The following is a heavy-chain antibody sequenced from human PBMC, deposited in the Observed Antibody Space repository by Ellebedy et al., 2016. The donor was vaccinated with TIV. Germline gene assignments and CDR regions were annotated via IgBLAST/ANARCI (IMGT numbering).Heavy chain of an antibody. CDR1: GFTFSSYA. CDR2: ISGSGGST. V-gene: IGHV3-23*01. J-gene: IGHJ4*02. D-gene: IGHD5-24*01. CDR3: ARDGPPEDGYKGGAGFDY. Sequence: PGGSLRLSCAASGFTFSSYAMSWVRQAPGKGLEWVSAISGSGGSTYYADSVKGRFTISRDNSKNTLYLQMNSLRAEDTAVYYCARDGPPEDGYKGGAGFDYWGQGTLVTVSS.